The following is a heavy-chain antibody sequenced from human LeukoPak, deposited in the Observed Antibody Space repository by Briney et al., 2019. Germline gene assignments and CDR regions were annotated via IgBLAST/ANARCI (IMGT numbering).Heavy chain of an antibody. Sequence: PGGSLRLSCAASGFTFSSYDMHWVRQATGKGLEWVSAIGTAGDTYYPGSVKGRFTISRENAKNSLYLQMNSLRAGDTAVYYCARAASSGWYPTYYFDYRGQGTLVTVSS. V-gene: IGHV3-13*01. D-gene: IGHD6-19*01. J-gene: IGHJ4*02. CDR3: ARAASSGWYPTYYFDY. CDR2: IGTAGDT. CDR1: GFTFSSYD.